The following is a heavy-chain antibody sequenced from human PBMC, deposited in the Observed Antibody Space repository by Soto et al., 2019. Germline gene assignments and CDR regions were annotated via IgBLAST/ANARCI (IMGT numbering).Heavy chain of an antibody. Sequence: APVKVSCKASGYTFTGYYMHWVRQAPGQGLEWMGWINPNSGGTNYAQKFQGRVTMTRDTSISTAYMELSRLRSDDTAVYYCARDLRDGYNYGDYFDYWGQGTLVTVSS. V-gene: IGHV1-2*02. CDR2: INPNSGGT. J-gene: IGHJ4*02. D-gene: IGHD5-12*01. CDR1: GYTFTGYY. CDR3: ARDLRDGYNYGDYFDY.